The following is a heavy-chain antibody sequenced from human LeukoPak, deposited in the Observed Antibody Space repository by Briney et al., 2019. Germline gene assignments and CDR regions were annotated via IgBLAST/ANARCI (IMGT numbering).Heavy chain of an antibody. V-gene: IGHV4-59*11. Sequence: SETLSLTCTVSGGSISSHYWSWIRQTPGKGLEWIGYIYYSGSTNYNPSLKSRVTISVDTSKNQFSLKLSSVTAADTAVYYCALLPLWFGELVDYWGQGTLVNVSS. CDR1: GGSISSHY. J-gene: IGHJ4*02. CDR2: IYYSGST. CDR3: ALLPLWFGELVDY. D-gene: IGHD3-10*01.